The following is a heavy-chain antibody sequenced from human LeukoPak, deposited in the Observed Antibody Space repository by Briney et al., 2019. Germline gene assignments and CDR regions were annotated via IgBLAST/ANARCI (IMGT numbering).Heavy chain of an antibody. CDR1: GYSISSGYY. CDR3: ARGPIGAVAGPLRFDP. J-gene: IGHJ5*02. CDR2: IYHSGNT. Sequence: SETLSLTCTVSGYSISSGYYWGWIRQPPGKGLEWIGSIYHSGNTYYNLSLKSRVTISVDTSKNQFSLKLSSVTAADTAVYYCARGPIGAVAGPLRFDPWGQGTLVTVSS. V-gene: IGHV4-38-2*02. D-gene: IGHD6-19*01.